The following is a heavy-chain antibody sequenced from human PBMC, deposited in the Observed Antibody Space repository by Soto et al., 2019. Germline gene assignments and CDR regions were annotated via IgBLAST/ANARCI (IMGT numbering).Heavy chain of an antibody. Sequence: GGSLRLSCAASGFTFSSYGMHWVRQAPGKGLEWVAVISYDGSNKYYADSVKGRFTISRDNSKNTLYLQMNSLRAEDTAVYYCAKAGIVATIYGYYFDYWGQGTLVTVSS. V-gene: IGHV3-30*18. D-gene: IGHD5-12*01. CDR2: ISYDGSNK. CDR1: GFTFSSYG. CDR3: AKAGIVATIYGYYFDY. J-gene: IGHJ4*02.